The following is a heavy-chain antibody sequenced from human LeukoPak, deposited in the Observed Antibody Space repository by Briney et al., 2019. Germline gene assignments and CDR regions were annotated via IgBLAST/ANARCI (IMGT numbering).Heavy chain of an antibody. J-gene: IGHJ6*03. CDR1: GFTFSSYG. D-gene: IGHD1-26*01. CDR3: AKAGGSYFPYYYYMDV. Sequence: SGGSLRLSCAASGFTFSSYGMSWVRQAPGKGLEWVSAISGSGGSTYYADSVKGRFTISRDNSKNTLYLQMNSLRAEDTAVYYCAKAGGSYFPYYYYMDVWGKGTTVTISS. V-gene: IGHV3-23*01. CDR2: ISGSGGST.